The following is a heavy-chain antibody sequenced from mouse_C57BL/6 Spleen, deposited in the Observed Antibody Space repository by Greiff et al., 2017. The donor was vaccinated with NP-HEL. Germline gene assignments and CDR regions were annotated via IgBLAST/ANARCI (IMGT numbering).Heavy chain of an antibody. D-gene: IGHD2-5*01. J-gene: IGHJ1*03. CDR3: ARKSNYEMGYFDV. CDR1: GYAFSSYW. Sequence: LQQSGASVKISCKASGYAFSSYWMNWVKQRPGKGLEWIGQIYPGDGDTNYNGKFKGKATLTADKSSSTAYMQLSSLTSEDSAVYFCARKSNYEMGYFDVWGTGTTVTVSS. V-gene: IGHV1-80*01. CDR2: IYPGDGDT.